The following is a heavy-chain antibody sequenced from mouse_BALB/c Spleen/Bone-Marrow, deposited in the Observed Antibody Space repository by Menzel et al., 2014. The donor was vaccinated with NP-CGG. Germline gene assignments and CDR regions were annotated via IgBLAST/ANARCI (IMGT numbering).Heavy chain of an antibody. CDR1: DFNIKDYY. CDR3: NAGXTTRAWFSY. J-gene: IGHJ3*01. Sequence: EVQLXQSGAELVRSGASVRLSCTTSDFNIKDYYIHWVKQRPVQGLEWIGWIDPESGDTEYAPKFQGKATMSADISSNTPYLQLSSLTSEDTSFYYCNAGXTTRAWFSYWXQGTLVTV. V-gene: IGHV14-4*02. CDR2: IDPESGDT. D-gene: IGHD2-12*01.